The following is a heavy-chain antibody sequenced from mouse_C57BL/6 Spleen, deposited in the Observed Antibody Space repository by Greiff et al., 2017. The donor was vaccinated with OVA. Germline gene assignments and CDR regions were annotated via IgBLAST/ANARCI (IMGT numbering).Heavy chain of an antibody. CDR2: IDPASGSP. Sequence: VQLQQSVAELVRPGASVKLSCTASGFTIKNTYMHWVKQRPEQGLEWIGRIDPASGSPKYDPKFQGKATITADQSSNTAYLPRSSLTAEDTAIYYGARENYYVSSFDAMDYWGQGTSVTVSS. CDR1: GFTIKNTY. D-gene: IGHD1-1*01. CDR3: ARENYYVSSFDAMDY. V-gene: IGHV14-3*01. J-gene: IGHJ4*01.